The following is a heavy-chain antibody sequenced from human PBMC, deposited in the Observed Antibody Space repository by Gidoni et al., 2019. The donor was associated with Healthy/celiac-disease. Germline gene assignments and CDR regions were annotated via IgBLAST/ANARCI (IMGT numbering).Heavy chain of an antibody. Sequence: EVQLVESGGGLVQPGGSLRLSCAASGFTFRSSAMSWVRQARGKGLGWVSAISGSGGSTYYADAVKGRFTISRDNSKNTLYLQMNSLRAEDTAVYYCAKDLRGGSSWYPQWFDPWGQGTLVTVSS. CDR1: GFTFRSSA. J-gene: IGHJ5*02. CDR2: ISGSGGST. V-gene: IGHV3-23*04. D-gene: IGHD6-13*01. CDR3: AKDLRGGSSWYPQWFDP.